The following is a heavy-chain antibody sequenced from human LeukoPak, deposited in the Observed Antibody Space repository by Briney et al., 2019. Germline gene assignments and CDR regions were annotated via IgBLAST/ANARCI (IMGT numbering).Heavy chain of an antibody. Sequence: SETLSLTCAVSGASITSYYWTWIRQPPGKGLEWIGYIYHTGNIKYNPSLNSRVTISIDTSKNQFSLKLSSVTAADTAVYYCARDDRGGTVPTGYWGQGTLVTVSS. J-gene: IGHJ4*02. CDR1: GASITSYY. CDR2: IYHTGNI. V-gene: IGHV4-59*12. D-gene: IGHD3-16*01. CDR3: ARDDRGGTVPTGY.